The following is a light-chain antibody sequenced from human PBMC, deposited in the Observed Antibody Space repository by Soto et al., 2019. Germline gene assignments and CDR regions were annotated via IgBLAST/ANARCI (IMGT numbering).Light chain of an antibody. J-gene: IGKJ1*01. CDR3: MQGTHYPPWT. V-gene: IGKV2-30*02. Sequence: DVVMTQSPLSLPVTLGQPASISCRSSQSLVHSNGNTYLHWFQQRPGQPPRRLISRVPNRDSGVPDRFSGSGSGTDFTLTISRVEAEDVGVYYCMQGTHYPPWTFGQGTKVEIK. CDR1: QSLVHSNGNTY. CDR2: RVP.